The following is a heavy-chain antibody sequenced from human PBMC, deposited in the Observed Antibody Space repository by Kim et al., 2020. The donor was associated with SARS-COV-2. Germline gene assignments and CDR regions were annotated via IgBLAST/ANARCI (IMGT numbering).Heavy chain of an antibody. Sequence: GGSLRLSCAASGFTFSSFAMSWVRQAPGKGLEWVSTISGGGISTYYANSVKGRFTISRDNSENTLFLQMNNLRVEDTALYYCASSKRGYSSGSYWDHWG. V-gene: IGHV3-23*01. CDR3: ASSKRGYSSGSYWDH. J-gene: IGHJ4*01. CDR2: ISGGGIST. CDR1: GFTFSSFA. D-gene: IGHD3-10*01.